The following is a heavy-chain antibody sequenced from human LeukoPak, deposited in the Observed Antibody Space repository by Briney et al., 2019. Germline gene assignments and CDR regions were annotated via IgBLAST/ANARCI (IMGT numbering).Heavy chain of an antibody. D-gene: IGHD3-9*01. J-gene: IGHJ4*02. CDR2: ISSSSSYI. Sequence: GGSLRLSCAASGFTFSSYSMNWVRQAPGKGLEWVSSISSSSSYIYYADSVKGRFTISRDNAKNSLYLQMNSLRAEDTAVYYCARDLGHTLGAFDIWGQGTLVTVSS. CDR1: GFTFSSYS. V-gene: IGHV3-21*01. CDR3: ARDLGHTLGAFDI.